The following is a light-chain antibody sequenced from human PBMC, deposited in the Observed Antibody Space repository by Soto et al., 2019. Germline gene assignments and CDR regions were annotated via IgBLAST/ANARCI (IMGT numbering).Light chain of an antibody. V-gene: IGKV3-20*01. J-gene: IGKJ1*01. CDR2: GAS. CDR3: QQYDTSPWT. CDR1: QSVSSYS. Sequence: ENVLTQSPGTLSLSPGERATLSCRASQSVSSYSLAWYQQKPGQAPRLLIYGASNRASGISDRFSGSGSGTDFTLTIYSLEPEDFAVYYCQQYDTSPWTFGQGTKVDIK.